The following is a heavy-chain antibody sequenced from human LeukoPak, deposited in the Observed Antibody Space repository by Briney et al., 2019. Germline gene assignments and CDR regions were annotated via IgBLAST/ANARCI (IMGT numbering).Heavy chain of an antibody. D-gene: IGHD3-10*01. V-gene: IGHV3-11*04. CDR2: ISNSGSTI. Sequence: PGGSLRLSCAASGFTFSDYYVSWIRQAPGKGLEWVSYISNSGSTIYYADSVKGRFTISRDNAKNSLYLQMNSLRAEDTAVYYCARDRSRHYYGSGSYGTGSDYWGRGTLVTVSS. CDR3: ARDRSRHYYGSGSYGTGSDY. J-gene: IGHJ4*02. CDR1: GFTFSDYY.